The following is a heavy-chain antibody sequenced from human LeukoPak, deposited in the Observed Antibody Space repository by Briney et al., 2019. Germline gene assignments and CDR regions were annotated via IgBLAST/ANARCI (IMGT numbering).Heavy chain of an antibody. V-gene: IGHV4-38-2*02. CDR1: GDSISSDFF. J-gene: IGHJ5*02. CDR2: DSRTTNT. Sequence: SETLFITCTASGDSISSDFFWIWIRQSPGKVLDWIGNDSRTTNTYYEASLKIRVTISVDTSRTQFSLELRPVTAADTAMYYCARDKDLPPPPGIGAGPRLTRFELWGQGTRVTVSS. D-gene: IGHD6-13*01. CDR3: ARDKDLPPPPGIGAGPRLTRFEL.